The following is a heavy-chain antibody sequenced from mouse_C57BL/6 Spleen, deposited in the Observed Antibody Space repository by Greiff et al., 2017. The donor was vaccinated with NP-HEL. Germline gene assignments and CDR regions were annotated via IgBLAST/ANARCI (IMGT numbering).Heavy chain of an antibody. D-gene: IGHD1-1*01. CDR2: ISYDGSN. V-gene: IGHV3-6*01. CDR3: ARGGDPVVAWYFDV. CDR1: GYSITSGYY. Sequence: EVKLQESGPGLVKPSQSLSLTCSVTGYSITSGYYWNWIRQFPGNKLEWMGYISYDGSNNYNPSLKNRISITRDTSKNQFFLKLNSVTTEDTATYYCARGGDPVVAWYFDVWGTGTTVTVSS. J-gene: IGHJ1*03.